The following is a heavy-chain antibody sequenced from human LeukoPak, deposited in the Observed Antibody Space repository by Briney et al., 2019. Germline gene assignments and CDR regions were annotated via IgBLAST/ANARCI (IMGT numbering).Heavy chain of an antibody. D-gene: IGHD3-10*01. CDR3: ARGGGLEYYSGDYFDY. Sequence: GGSLRLSCVASGITFSSYSMNWVRQAPGKGLEWVSYISSFSGTINYADSVKGRFTISRDNAKNSLYLQMNSLRAEDTAVYYCARGGGLEYYSGDYFDYWGQGTLVTVSS. J-gene: IGHJ4*02. CDR2: ISSFSGTI. CDR1: GITFSSYS. V-gene: IGHV3-48*01.